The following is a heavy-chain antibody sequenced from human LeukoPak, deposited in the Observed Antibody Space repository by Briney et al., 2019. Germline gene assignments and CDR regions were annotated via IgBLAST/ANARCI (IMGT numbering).Heavy chain of an antibody. CDR1: GFTFSSYS. D-gene: IGHD3-22*01. Sequence: PGGSLRLSCAASGFTFSSYSMSWVRQAPGKGLEWVSAISGSGAYTYYADSVKGRFTISRDVSKNTLYLQMNSLRAEDTAVYYCAKDGKRIAMIGVVRRGHYFDYWGQGSLVTVSS. CDR3: AKDGKRIAMIGVVRRGHYFDY. CDR2: ISGSGAYT. V-gene: IGHV3-23*01. J-gene: IGHJ4*02.